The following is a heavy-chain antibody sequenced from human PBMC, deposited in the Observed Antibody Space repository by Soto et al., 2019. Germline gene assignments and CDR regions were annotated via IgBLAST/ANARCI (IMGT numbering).Heavy chain of an antibody. CDR3: ARESVLDTRRNIDAFDI. Sequence: SETLSLTCTVSGGSISSYYWSWIRQPPGKGLEWIGYIYYSGSTNYNPSLKSRVTISVDTSKNQFSLKLRSVTAADTAVYYCARESVLDTRRNIDAFDIWGQGTMVTVSS. J-gene: IGHJ3*02. V-gene: IGHV4-59*01. CDR2: IYYSGST. D-gene: IGHD3-22*01. CDR1: GGSISSYY.